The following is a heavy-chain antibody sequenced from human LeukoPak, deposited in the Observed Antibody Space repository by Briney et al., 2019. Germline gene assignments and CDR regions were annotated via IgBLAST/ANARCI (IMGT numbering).Heavy chain of an antibody. CDR2: IYYSGST. V-gene: IGHV4-59*01. J-gene: IGHJ5*02. D-gene: IGHD2/OR15-2a*01. CDR3: ARENTNWFDP. Sequence: PSETLSLTCTVSGGSISSYYWSWIRQPPGKVLEWIGYIYYSGSTNYNPSLKSRVTISVDTSKNQFSLKLSSVTAADTAVYYCARENTNWFDPWGQGTLVTVSS. CDR1: GGSISSYY.